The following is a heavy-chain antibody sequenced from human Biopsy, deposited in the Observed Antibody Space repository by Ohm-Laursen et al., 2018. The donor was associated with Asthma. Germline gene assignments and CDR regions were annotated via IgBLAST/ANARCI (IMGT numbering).Heavy chain of an antibody. CDR3: ARVKDGYNFDY. D-gene: IGHD5-24*01. V-gene: IGHV4-30-2*01. CDR2: IYHSGST. Sequence: TLSLTWPVSGGYISSGGYSWSWIRQPPGKGLEWIGYIYHSGSTYYNPSPKSRVTISVDRSKNQLSLKLSSVTAADTAVYYCARVKDGYNFDYWGQGTLVTVSS. J-gene: IGHJ4*02. CDR1: GGYISSGGYS.